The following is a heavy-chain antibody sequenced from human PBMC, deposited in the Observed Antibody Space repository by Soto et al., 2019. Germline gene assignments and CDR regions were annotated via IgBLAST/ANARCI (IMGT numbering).Heavy chain of an antibody. J-gene: IGHJ6*02. V-gene: IGHV3-15*01. CDR1: GFTFSNAW. Sequence: PGGSLRLSCAASGFTFSNAWMSWVRQAPGKGLEWVGRIKSKTDGGTTYYAAPVKGRITISRDDLKNTLYLQMNSLKTEDTAVYYCPTHPSQTGATHNNYYYDGMDVWGQGATVTVSS. D-gene: IGHD1-7*01. CDR2: IKSKTDGGTT. CDR3: PTHPSQTGATHNNYYYDGMDV.